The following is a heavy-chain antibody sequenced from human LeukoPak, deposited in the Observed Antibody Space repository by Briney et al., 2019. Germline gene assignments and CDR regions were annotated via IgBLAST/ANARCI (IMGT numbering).Heavy chain of an antibody. CDR3: ARQLETEFDY. D-gene: IGHD6-13*01. CDR2: IYYSGST. Sequence: PSETLSLTCTVSGGSISGYYWSWIRQPPGKGLEWIGYIYYSGSTNYNPSLKSRVTMSVDTSKNQFSLKLSSVTAADTAVYYCARQLETEFDYWGQGTLVTVSS. CDR1: GGSISGYY. J-gene: IGHJ4*02. V-gene: IGHV4-59*01.